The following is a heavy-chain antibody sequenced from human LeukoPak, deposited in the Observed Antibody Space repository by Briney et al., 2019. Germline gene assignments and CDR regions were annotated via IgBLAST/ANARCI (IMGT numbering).Heavy chain of an antibody. D-gene: IGHD2-2*01. V-gene: IGHV3-64*02. Sequence: GGSLRLSCAASGFTFSSYAMHWVRQAPGKGLEYVSAISTNGDSTYYADSVKGRFTISRDNSKNTLFLQMGSLRADDMAVYYCARWGSTSCYDYWGQGTLVTVSS. CDR2: ISTNGDST. CDR1: GFTFSSYA. J-gene: IGHJ4*02. CDR3: ARWGSTSCYDY.